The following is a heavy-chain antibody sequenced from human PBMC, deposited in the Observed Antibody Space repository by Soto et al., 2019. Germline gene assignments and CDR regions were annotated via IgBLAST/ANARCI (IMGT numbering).Heavy chain of an antibody. D-gene: IGHD5-18*01. CDR1: GGSISSGGYY. V-gene: IGHV4-31*03. Sequence: PSETLSLTCTVSGGSISSGGYYWSWIRQHPGKGLEWIGYIYYSGSTYYNPSLKSRVTISVDTSKNQFSLKLSSVTAADTAVYYCARAGGDTAMWPLAYWGQGTLVTVSS. CDR2: IYYSGST. CDR3: ARAGGDTAMWPLAY. J-gene: IGHJ4*02.